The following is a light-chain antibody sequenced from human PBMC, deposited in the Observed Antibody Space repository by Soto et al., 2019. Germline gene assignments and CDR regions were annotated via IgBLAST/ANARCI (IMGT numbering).Light chain of an antibody. CDR2: EVS. CDR1: SSDVGGYNY. Sequence: QSVLTQPASVSGSPGQSITISCTGTSSDVGGYNYVSWYQHHPGKAPKLMIFEVSNRPSGVSNRFSGSKSGNTASLTISGLQAEYEADYYCSSYTSSSTRVFGGGTKLSVL. V-gene: IGLV2-14*01. CDR3: SSYTSSSTRV. J-gene: IGLJ3*02.